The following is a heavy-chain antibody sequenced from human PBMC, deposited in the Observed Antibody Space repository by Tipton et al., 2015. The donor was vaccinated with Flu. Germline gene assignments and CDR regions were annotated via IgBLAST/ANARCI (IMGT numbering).Heavy chain of an antibody. CDR3: ARRDYSNDVSEPKNWFDS. J-gene: IGHJ5*01. V-gene: IGHV4-61*02. Sequence: LRLSCTVSGDSISSGSYYWNWIRQPAGKGLEWIGRIYTSGSTNYNPSLKSRATISVDTSKNQFSLKLTSVTAADTAVYYCARRDYSNDVSEPKNWFDSWGQGTLVTVSS. CDR1: GDSISSGSYY. D-gene: IGHD4-11*01. CDR2: IYTSGST.